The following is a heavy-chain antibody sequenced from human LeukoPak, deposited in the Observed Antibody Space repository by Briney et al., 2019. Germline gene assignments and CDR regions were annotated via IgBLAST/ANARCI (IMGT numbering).Heavy chain of an antibody. V-gene: IGHV3-53*01. CDR3: ARGQHADAFDI. CDR2: IYSGGST. CDR1: GFTVSSNY. D-gene: IGHD1-1*01. J-gene: IGHJ3*02. Sequence: GGSLRLSCAASGFTVSSNYMSWVRQAPGKGLEWVSVIYSGGSTYYADSVKGRFTISRDNSKNTLYLQMNSLRAEDTAVYYCARGQHADAFDIWGQGTMVTVSS.